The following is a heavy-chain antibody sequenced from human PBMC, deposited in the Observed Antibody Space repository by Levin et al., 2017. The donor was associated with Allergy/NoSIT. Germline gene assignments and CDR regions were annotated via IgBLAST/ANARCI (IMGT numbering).Heavy chain of an antibody. CDR1: GYTFTNYY. V-gene: IGHV1-46*01. Sequence: ASVKVSCKASGYTFTNYYIHWVRQAPGQGLEWMGVINSSGGSTTYAQRFQGRVTMTRDTSTSTVYMELSSLRSEDTAVYYCVRDFLGIAAAGVYLGYWGQGTLVTVSS. CDR2: INSSGGST. CDR3: VRDFLGIAAAGVYLGY. J-gene: IGHJ4*02. D-gene: IGHD6-13*01.